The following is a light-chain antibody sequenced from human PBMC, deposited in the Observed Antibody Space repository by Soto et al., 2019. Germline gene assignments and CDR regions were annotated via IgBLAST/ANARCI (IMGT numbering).Light chain of an antibody. Sequence: QSVLTQPPSVSAAPGQKVTISCSGSSSNIGNNYVSWYQQLPGTAPKLFIYDNNKRPSGIPDRFSGSKSGTSATLGITGLQTGDEAYYYCGTWDSSLSGVVFGGGTKVTVL. CDR1: SSNIGNNY. V-gene: IGLV1-51*01. CDR2: DNN. J-gene: IGLJ2*01. CDR3: GTWDSSLSGVV.